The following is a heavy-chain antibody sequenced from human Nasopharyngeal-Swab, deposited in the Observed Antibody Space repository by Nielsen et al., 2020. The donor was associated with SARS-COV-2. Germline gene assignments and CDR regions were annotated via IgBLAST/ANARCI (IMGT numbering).Heavy chain of an antibody. CDR2: INAGNGDT. J-gene: IGHJ4*02. Sequence: ASVKVSCKASGYNFAVYIMHWVRQAPGQGLEWMGWINAGNGDTKYSQKFQDRDTFTRDTSADPAYMELSSLRSEDTAVYFCARHFYSRSSRLLYLDYWGQGTLVTVSS. D-gene: IGHD6-6*01. CDR1: GYNFAVYI. CDR3: ARHFYSRSSRLLYLDY. V-gene: IGHV1-3*01.